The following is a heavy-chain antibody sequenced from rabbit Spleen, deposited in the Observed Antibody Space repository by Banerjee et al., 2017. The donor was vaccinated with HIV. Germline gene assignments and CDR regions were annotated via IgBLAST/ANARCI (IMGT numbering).Heavy chain of an antibody. CDR2: IDVGSSGST. CDR1: GFDLNTYYY. Sequence: QSLEESGGDLVKPGVSLTLTCTASGFDLNTYYYMCWVRQAPEKGLEWIGCIDVGSSGSTYYANWAKGRFTISKTSSTTVTLQMTSLTVADTATYFCARSPFNLWGQGTLVTVS. CDR3: ARSPFNL. V-gene: IGHV1S40*01. J-gene: IGHJ4*01.